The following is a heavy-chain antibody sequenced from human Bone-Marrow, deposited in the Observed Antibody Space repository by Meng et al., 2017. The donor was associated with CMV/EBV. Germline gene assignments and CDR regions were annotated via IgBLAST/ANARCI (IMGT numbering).Heavy chain of an antibody. D-gene: IGHD3-3*01. CDR3: ARQGGYYDFWSGYHRYYYYGMDV. CDR2: ISYDGSNK. V-gene: IGHV3-30*04. Sequence: GESLKISCAASGFTFSSYAMHWVRQAPGKGLEWVAVISYDGSNKYYADSVKGRFTISRDNSKNTLYLQMNSLRAEDTAVYYCARQGGYYDFWSGYHRYYYYGMDVWGQGTTVTVSS. CDR1: GFTFSSYA. J-gene: IGHJ6*02.